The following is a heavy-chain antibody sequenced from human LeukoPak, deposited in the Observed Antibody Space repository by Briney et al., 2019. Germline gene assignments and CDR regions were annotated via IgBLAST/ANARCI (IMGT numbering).Heavy chain of an antibody. CDR3: VRRHPPPSTSPTSYGMDV. D-gene: IGHD2-2*01. Sequence: PGGSLRLSCAASGFTLSGYWMHWVRQAPGKGLVWVSRINTDGSSTTYADSVKGRFTISRDNAKNTLYLQMNSLRVEDTAVHHCVRRHPPPSTSPTSYGMDVWGQGTTVTVSS. CDR1: GFTLSGYW. J-gene: IGHJ6*02. CDR2: INTDGSST. V-gene: IGHV3-74*01.